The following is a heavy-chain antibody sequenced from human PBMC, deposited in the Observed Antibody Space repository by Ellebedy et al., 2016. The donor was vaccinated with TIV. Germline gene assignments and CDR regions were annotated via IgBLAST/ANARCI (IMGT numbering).Heavy chain of an antibody. CDR1: GGSINIYC. V-gene: IGHV4-59*01. CDR2: IYSSGSG. J-gene: IGHJ4*02. CDR3: ARSGGWYTPYDY. Sequence: MPSETLSLTCTVSGGSINIYCWSWIRQPPGKGLEWIGYIYSSGSGEYNPSLKSRVTMSVDTSRGQFSLRLNSVTAADTAVYYCARSGGWYTPYDYWGQGTLVTVSS. D-gene: IGHD6-19*01.